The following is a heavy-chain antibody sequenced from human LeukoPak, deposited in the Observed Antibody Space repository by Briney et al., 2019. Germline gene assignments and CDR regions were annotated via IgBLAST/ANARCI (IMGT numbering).Heavy chain of an antibody. J-gene: IGHJ6*02. Sequence: ASVKVSCKASGGTFSSYAISWVRQAPGQGLEWMGWISAYNGNTNYAQKLQGRVTMTTDTSTSTAYMELRSLRSDDTAVYYCARGGEQWQGYYYYGMDVWGQGTTVTVSS. CDR1: GGTFSSYA. V-gene: IGHV1-18*01. CDR3: ARGGEQWQGYYYYGMDV. CDR2: ISAYNGNT. D-gene: IGHD6-19*01.